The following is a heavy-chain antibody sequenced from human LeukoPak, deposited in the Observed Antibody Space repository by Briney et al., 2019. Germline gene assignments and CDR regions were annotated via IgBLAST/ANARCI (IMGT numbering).Heavy chain of an antibody. CDR2: IKQDGSEK. V-gene: IGHV3-7*01. J-gene: IGHJ4*02. Sequence: GGTLRLSCAASGFTFSSYWMSWVRQAPGKGLEWVANIKQDGSEKYYVDSVKGRFTISRDNAKNSLYLQMNSLRAEDTAVYYCARMSDIVVVVAATSFDYWGQGTLVTVSS. CDR1: GFTFSSYW. D-gene: IGHD2-15*01. CDR3: ARMSDIVVVVAATSFDY.